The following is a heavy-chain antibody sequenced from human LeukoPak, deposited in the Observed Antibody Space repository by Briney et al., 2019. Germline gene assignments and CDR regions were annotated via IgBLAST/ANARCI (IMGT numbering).Heavy chain of an antibody. Sequence: SETLSLTCTVSGGSISSHFWSWIRQPPGKGLEWIGYIYYSGSTYYNPSLKSRVTMSVDTSKNQFSLKLSSVTAADTAVYFCVRESGSYYGSGTYLLFDYWGQGTLVTVSS. CDR3: VRESGSYYGSGTYLLFDY. J-gene: IGHJ4*02. CDR2: IYYSGST. CDR1: GGSISSHF. V-gene: IGHV4-59*11. D-gene: IGHD3-10*01.